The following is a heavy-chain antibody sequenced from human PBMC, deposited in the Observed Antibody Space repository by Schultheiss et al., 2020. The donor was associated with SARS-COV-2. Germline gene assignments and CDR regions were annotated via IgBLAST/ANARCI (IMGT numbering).Heavy chain of an antibody. J-gene: IGHJ6*02. CDR1: GFTFSIYE. CDR3: AREVVGNDMDV. CDR2: ISSTSNSI. V-gene: IGHV3-48*03. Sequence: GGSLRLSCAASGFTFSIYEMSWVRQAPGKGLEWISYISSTSNSIYYADSVKGRFTISRDNAKNSLYLQMNNLRAEDTAVYYCAREVVGNDMDVWGQGTTVTVSS. D-gene: IGHD2-15*01.